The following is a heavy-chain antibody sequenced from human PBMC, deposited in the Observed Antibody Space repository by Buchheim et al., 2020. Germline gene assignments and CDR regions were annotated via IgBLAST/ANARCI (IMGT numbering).Heavy chain of an antibody. V-gene: IGHV3-48*01. J-gene: IGHJ4*02. D-gene: IGHD2-2*01. CDR3: ARHCGTSSMSCFDY. Sequence: VQLVESGGGLVQPGGSLRLSCAASGFTFSNYGINWVRQAPGKGLEWVSYISSSSSTIYYADSVKGRFTISRANAKNSLFLQMNSLRAEDTAVYYCARHCGTSSMSCFDYWGQGTL. CDR2: ISSSSSTI. CDR1: GFTFSNYG.